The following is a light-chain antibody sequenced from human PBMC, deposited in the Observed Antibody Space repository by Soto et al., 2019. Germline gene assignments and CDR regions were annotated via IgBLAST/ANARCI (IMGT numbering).Light chain of an antibody. V-gene: IGKV1-39*01. CDR2: AAS. CDR1: QSINSY. Sequence: DIQMTQSPSSLSASVGDRVTITCRASQSINSYLNWYQQKPGKAPHLLIYAASSLQGGVPSRFSGRGFGTAFTLTISSLQPEDFATYYCQQSYSSPQTFGQGTKLEI. CDR3: QQSYSSPQT. J-gene: IGKJ2*01.